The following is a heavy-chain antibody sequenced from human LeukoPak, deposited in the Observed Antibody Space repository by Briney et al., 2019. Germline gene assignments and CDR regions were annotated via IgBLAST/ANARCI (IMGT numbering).Heavy chain of an antibody. D-gene: IGHD3-22*01. V-gene: IGHV4-38-2*02. Sequence: SETLSLTCTVSGYSISSGYYWGWIRQPPGKGLEWIGIIYHSGSTYYNPSLKSRVIISVDTSKNQFSLKLSSVTAADTAVYYCARSSGYYYSDFDYWGQGTLVTVSS. CDR3: ARSSGYYYSDFDY. J-gene: IGHJ4*02. CDR2: IYHSGST. CDR1: GYSISSGYY.